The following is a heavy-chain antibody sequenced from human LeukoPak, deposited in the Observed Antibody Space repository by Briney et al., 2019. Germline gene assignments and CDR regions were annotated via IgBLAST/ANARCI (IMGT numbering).Heavy chain of an antibody. Sequence: GGSLRRSCSASGFTFSSFSMNWVRQAPGKGLEWVSYISSSSSTIYYADSVKGRFTISRDNAKNSLYLQMNSLRAEDTAVYYCARDSYGSGSYYRIDYWGQGTLVTVSS. J-gene: IGHJ4*02. D-gene: IGHD3-10*01. CDR1: GFTFSSFS. CDR2: ISSSSSTI. V-gene: IGHV3-48*04. CDR3: ARDSYGSGSYYRIDY.